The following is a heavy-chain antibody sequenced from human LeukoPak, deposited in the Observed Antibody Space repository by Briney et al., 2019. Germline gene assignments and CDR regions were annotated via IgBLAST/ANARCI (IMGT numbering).Heavy chain of an antibody. CDR2: ISSSRSYI. V-gene: IGHV3-21*01. CDR3: ARGSIPWELASFDY. CDR1: GFTFSNHS. D-gene: IGHD1-26*01. Sequence: PGGSLKLSLAAPGFTFSNHSMNWVRQAPGKGLEWVSSISSSRSYIYYADSVKGRFTISRDNAKNSLYLQMNSLRAEDAAVYYCARGSIPWELASFDYWGQGTLVTVSS. J-gene: IGHJ4*02.